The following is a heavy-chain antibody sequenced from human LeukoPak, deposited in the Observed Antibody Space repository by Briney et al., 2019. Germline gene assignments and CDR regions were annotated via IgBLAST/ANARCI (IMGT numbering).Heavy chain of an antibody. D-gene: IGHD3-3*01. CDR1: GYTFTVYY. Sequence: ASVNVSFRASGYTFTVYYMHWVRPAPGQGLEWMGWINPNSGGTNYAQKFQGRVTMTRDTSISTAYMELSRLRSDDTAVYYCARDRLTAVWSGLGYWGQGTLVTVSS. V-gene: IGHV1-2*02. J-gene: IGHJ4*02. CDR3: ARDRLTAVWSGLGY. CDR2: INPNSGGT.